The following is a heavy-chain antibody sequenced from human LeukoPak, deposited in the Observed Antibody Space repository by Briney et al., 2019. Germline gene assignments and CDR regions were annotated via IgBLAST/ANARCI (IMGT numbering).Heavy chain of an antibody. V-gene: IGHV3-30*02. Sequence: TGGSLRLSCAASGINFRSSGMHWVRQAPGKGLEWVTFIQNDGSDKSYAASVKGRFTISRDNSKNTVYLHMASLRADDTALYYCAREGGRAVPGRFDQWGQGTLVTVSS. CDR1: GINFRSSG. J-gene: IGHJ4*02. CDR2: IQNDGSDK. CDR3: AREGGRAVPGRFDQ. D-gene: IGHD6-13*01.